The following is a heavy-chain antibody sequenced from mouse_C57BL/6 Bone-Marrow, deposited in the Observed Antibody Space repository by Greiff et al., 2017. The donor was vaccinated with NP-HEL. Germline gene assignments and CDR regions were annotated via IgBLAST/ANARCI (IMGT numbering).Heavy chain of an antibody. J-gene: IGHJ4*01. CDR1: GYSFTGYF. D-gene: IGHD3-1*01. Sequence: VQLQQSGPELVKPGDSVKISCKASGYSFTGYFMNWVMQSHGKSLEWIGRINPYNGDTFYNQKFKGKATLTVDKSSSTAYMELRSLTSEDAAVYYCARGTRGYYYAMDYWGQGTSVTVSS. CDR3: ARGTRGYYYAMDY. V-gene: IGHV1-20*01. CDR2: INPYNGDT.